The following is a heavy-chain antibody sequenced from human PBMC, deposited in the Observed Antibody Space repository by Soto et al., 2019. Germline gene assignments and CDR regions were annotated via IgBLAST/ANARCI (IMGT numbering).Heavy chain of an antibody. Sequence: GASVKVSCKASGYTFSSYAMHWVRQAPGQGLEWLGIINPSGGYTTYAQRFLGRVTITSYSFTSTVHMELASLTSQDTAVYFSARVWGIVVVTAPSDHCCQGTLVPVSS. CDR3: ARVWGIVVVTAPSDH. D-gene: IGHD2-21*02. CDR1: GYTFSSYA. CDR2: INPSGGYT. J-gene: IGHJ4*02. V-gene: IGHV1-46*03.